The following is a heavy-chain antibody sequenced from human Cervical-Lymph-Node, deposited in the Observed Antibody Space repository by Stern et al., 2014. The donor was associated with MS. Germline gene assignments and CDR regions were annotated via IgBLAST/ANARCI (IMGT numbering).Heavy chain of an antibody. V-gene: IGHV7-4-1*02. J-gene: IGHJ4*02. CDR2: INTKTGNP. CDR3: ATGGAGNSPPLFY. D-gene: IGHD4-23*01. CDR1: GYNVTTYA. Sequence: QVQLGQSGSELKKPGASVKVSCKASGYNVTTYAMNWVRQAPGQGLEWMGWINTKTGNPTFAQGFTGRFVFSLDTSINTAYLQISSLKTEDSAVYYCATGGAGNSPPLFYWGQGTLVTVSS.